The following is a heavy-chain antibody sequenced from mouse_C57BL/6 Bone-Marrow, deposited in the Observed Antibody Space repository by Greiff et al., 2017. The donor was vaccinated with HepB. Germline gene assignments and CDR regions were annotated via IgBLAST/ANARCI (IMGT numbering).Heavy chain of an antibody. CDR2: IWSGGST. CDR1: GFSLTSYG. J-gene: IGHJ4*01. CDR3: ARKGLHYAMDY. Sequence: QVHVKQSGPGLVQPSQSLSITCTVSGFSLTSYGVHWVRQSPGKGLEWLGVIWSGGSTDYNAAFISRLSISKDNSKSQVFFKMNSLQADDTAIYYCARKGLHYAMDYWGQGTSVTVSS. V-gene: IGHV2-2*01.